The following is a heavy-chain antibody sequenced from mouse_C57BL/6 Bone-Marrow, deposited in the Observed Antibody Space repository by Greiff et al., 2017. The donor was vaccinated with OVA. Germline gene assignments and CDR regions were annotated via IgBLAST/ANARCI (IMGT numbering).Heavy chain of an antibody. Sequence: EVQLVESGPGLVKPSQSLSLTCSVTGYSITSGYYWNWIRQFPGNKLEWMGYISYDGSNNYNPSLKNRISITRDTSKNQFFLKLNSVTTEDTATYYCARGPNLSITTVVAGFDYWGQGTTLTVSS. CDR3: ARGPNLSITTVVAGFDY. CDR2: ISYDGSN. CDR1: GYSITSGYY. D-gene: IGHD1-1*01. V-gene: IGHV3-6*01. J-gene: IGHJ2*01.